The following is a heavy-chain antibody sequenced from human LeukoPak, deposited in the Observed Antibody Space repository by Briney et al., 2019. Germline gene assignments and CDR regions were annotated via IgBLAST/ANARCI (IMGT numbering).Heavy chain of an antibody. CDR2: FYYSGST. CDR1: GDSITGSSYY. CDR3: ARGSAWYDY. D-gene: IGHD6-19*01. J-gene: IGHJ4*02. V-gene: IGHV4-39*01. Sequence: SETLSLTCTVSGDSITGSSYYWGWIRQPPGKRLEWIGSFYYSGSTYYNPSLKSRVTISVDTSKNQFSLKLSSVTAADTAVYYCARGSAWYDYWGQGTLVTVSS.